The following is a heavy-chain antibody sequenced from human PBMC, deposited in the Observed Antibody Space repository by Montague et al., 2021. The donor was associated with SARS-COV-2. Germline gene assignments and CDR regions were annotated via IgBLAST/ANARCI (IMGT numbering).Heavy chain of an antibody. J-gene: IGHJ4*02. D-gene: IGHD1-26*01. V-gene: IGHV3-23*01. CDR3: AKRPSGADN. CDR2: ISKSGEST. Sequence: SQRLSCAASGFTFSTYAMSWVRQAPGKGLEWVSSISKSGESTFYADSVKGRFTISRDNSKNTLYLQVNSLRAEDTAVYFCAKRPSGADNRGQGTLVTVSS. CDR1: GFTFSTYA.